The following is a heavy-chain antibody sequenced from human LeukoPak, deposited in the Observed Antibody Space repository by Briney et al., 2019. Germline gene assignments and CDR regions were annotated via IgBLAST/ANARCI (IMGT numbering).Heavy chain of an antibody. V-gene: IGHV4-59*01. CDR3: ARGEGRYNWFGP. Sequence: SETLSLTCTVSDGSISSYYWSWIRQPPGKGLEWIGYIYYSGSTNYNPSLKSRVTISVDTSKNQFSLKLSSVTAADTAVYYCARGEGRYNWFGPWGQGTLVTVSS. CDR1: DGSISSYY. CDR2: IYYSGST. J-gene: IGHJ5*02.